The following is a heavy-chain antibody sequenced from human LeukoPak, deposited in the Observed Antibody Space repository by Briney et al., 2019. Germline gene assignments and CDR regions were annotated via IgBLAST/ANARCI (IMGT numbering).Heavy chain of an antibody. Sequence: GGSLRLSCAASGFTFSSYAMSWVRQAPGKGLEGVSAISGSGGSTYYADSVKGRLTISRDNSKNTLYLQMNSLRAEDTAVYYCAKDDDDSSGYYYLFDYWGQGTLVTVSS. CDR3: AKDDDDSSGYYYLFDY. V-gene: IGHV3-23*01. CDR2: ISGSGGST. CDR1: GFTFSSYA. D-gene: IGHD3-22*01. J-gene: IGHJ4*02.